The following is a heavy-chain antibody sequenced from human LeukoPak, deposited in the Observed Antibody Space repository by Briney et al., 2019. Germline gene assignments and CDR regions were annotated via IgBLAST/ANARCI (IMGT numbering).Heavy chain of an antibody. J-gene: IGHJ4*02. CDR2: MYSVGST. CDR3: ARDRSGDSTAYYTVY. Sequence: GGSLRLSCAASGFTVSSTYMIWVRHAPGKGLEWVSLMYSVGSTIYANPVKGRFTISRHDSKNTVYLKMNSLRAEDTAVYYCARDRSGDSTAYYTVYWGQGTLVAVSS. V-gene: IGHV3-66*01. CDR1: GFTVSSTY. D-gene: IGHD3-22*01.